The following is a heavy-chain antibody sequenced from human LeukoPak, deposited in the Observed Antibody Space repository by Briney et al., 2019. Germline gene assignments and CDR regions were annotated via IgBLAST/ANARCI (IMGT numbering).Heavy chain of an antibody. Sequence: GGSLRLSCAASGFTVSSNYMSWVRQAPGKGLEWVSVIYSGGSTYYADSVKGRFTISRDNSKNTLYLQMNSLRAEDTAVYYCARAADGYNYLVYGYYFDYWGQGTLVTVSS. CDR1: GFTVSSNY. J-gene: IGHJ4*02. D-gene: IGHD5-24*01. V-gene: IGHV3-53*01. CDR3: ARAADGYNYLVYGYYFDY. CDR2: IYSGGST.